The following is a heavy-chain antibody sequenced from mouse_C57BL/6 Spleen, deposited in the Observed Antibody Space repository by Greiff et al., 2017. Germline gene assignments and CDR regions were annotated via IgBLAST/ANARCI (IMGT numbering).Heavy chain of an antibody. D-gene: IGHD3-1*01. CDR2: IDPSDSYT. CDR3: ATGRAGFAY. J-gene: IGHJ3*01. CDR1: GYTFTSYW. V-gene: IGHV1-69*01. Sequence: QVQLQQPGAELVMPGASVKLSCKASGYTFTSYWMHWVKQRPGQGLEWIGEIDPSDSYTNYNQKFKGKSTLTVDKSSSTAYMQLSSLTSEDSAVYYCATGRAGFAYWGQGTLVTVSA.